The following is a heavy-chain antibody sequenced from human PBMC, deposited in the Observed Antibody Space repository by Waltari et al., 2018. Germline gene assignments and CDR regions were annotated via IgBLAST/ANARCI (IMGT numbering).Heavy chain of an antibody. V-gene: IGHV4-59*11. Sequence: QVQLQESGPGLVKPSETLSLTCTVSGGSISSRYWSWIRQPPGKGLEWIGYIYYSGSTNYNPSLKSRVTISVDTSKNQFSLKLSSVTAADTAVYYCAREGLLCGSSSCGDWFDPWGQGTLVTVSS. CDR2: IYYSGST. J-gene: IGHJ5*02. CDR1: GGSISSRY. D-gene: IGHD6-6*01. CDR3: AREGLLCGSSSCGDWFDP.